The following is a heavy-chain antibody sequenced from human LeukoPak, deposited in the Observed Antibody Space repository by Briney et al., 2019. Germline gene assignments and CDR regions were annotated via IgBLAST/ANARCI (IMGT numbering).Heavy chain of an antibody. CDR2: IRYDGSST. V-gene: IGHV3-30*02. Sequence: GGSLRLSCAASGFTFSKYAIHWVRQAPGKGLEWVAFIRYDGSSTSYPDSVKGRFTISGDNSKSMSYLQMNNLRPEDTAVYYCAKTNTDMGKNWFDPWGQGTLVIVSS. CDR3: AKTNTDMGKNWFDP. D-gene: IGHD7-27*01. CDR1: GFTFSKYA. J-gene: IGHJ5*02.